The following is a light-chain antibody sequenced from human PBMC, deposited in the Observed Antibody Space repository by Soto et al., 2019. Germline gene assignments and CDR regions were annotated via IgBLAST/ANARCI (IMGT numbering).Light chain of an antibody. CDR1: QSVSSY. Sequence: EIVLTQSPATLSLSPGERATLSCRASQSVSSYLAWYQQKPVQAPRLLLYDASNRATGIPARFSGSGSGTDFTLTISSLEPEDFAVYYCQQRSNWPQLTFGGGTKVEIK. CDR3: QQRSNWPQLT. CDR2: DAS. J-gene: IGKJ4*01. V-gene: IGKV3-11*01.